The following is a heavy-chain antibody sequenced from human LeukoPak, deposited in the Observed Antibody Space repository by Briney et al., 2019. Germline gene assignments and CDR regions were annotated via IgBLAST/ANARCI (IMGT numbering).Heavy chain of an antibody. CDR2: CSSSSSTI. D-gene: IGHD3-3*01. CDR3: ARGAYDVMSGPDY. CDR1: GFTFSSYE. V-gene: IGHV3-48*03. Sequence: GGSLRLSCAVSGFTFSSYEMNWVRQAPGKGLEWVSYCSSSSSTIYYAESVKGRFSISRDNAKNSLFLQMNSLRDDDTAIYYCARGAYDVMSGPDYWGRGTLVTVSS. J-gene: IGHJ4*02.